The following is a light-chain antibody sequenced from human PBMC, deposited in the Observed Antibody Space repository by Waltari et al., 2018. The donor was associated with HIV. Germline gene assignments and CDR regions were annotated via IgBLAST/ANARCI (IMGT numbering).Light chain of an antibody. J-gene: IGLJ3*02. V-gene: IGLV1-44*01. CDR3: ASWDGSLNGWV. Sequence: SVLTQPPLASGTPGQRVTISCSGGSFNNGRATVKWSQHLPGTAPKLLIYNNNRRPSGVPDRFSGSKSGTSSSLAISGLQSEDEADYYCASWDGSLNGWVFGGGTKLTVL. CDR2: NNN. CDR1: SFNNGRAT.